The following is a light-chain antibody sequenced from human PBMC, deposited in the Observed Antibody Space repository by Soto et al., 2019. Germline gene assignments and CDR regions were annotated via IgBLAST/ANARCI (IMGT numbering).Light chain of an antibody. CDR1: SSDVGGYNY. V-gene: IGLV2-11*01. CDR2: DVT. CDR3: CSYAGSFAWV. Sequence: QSALTQPRSVSGAPGQSITISCTGTSSDVGGYNYVSWYQQHPGKAPKLMIYDVTERPSGVPDRFSGSKSGNTSSLTISGLQAEDEADYYCCSYAGSFAWVFGGGTKLTAL. J-gene: IGLJ3*02.